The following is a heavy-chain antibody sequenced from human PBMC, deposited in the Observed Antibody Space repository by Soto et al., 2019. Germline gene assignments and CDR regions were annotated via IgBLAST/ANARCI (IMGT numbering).Heavy chain of an antibody. CDR3: ARSETYYDFWSGYGYYHYYYMDV. J-gene: IGHJ6*03. CDR1: GDSVSSNSAA. D-gene: IGHD3-3*01. CDR2: TYYRSKWYN. V-gene: IGHV6-1*01. Sequence: PSQTLSLTCAISGDSVSSNSAAWNWIRQSPSRGLEWLGRTYYRSKWYNDYAVSVKSRITINPDTSKNQFSLQLNSVTPEDTAVYYCARSETYYDFWSGYGYYHYYYMDVWGKGTTVTVSS.